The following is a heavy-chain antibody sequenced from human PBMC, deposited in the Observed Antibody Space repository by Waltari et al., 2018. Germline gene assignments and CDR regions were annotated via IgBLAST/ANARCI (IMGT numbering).Heavy chain of an antibody. CDR3: ARDYMVQGVTHFDY. CDR1: GYTFTSYA. CDR2: INAGNGNT. V-gene: IGHV1-3*01. J-gene: IGHJ4*02. Sequence: QVQLVQSGAEVKKPGASVKVSCKASGYTFTSYAMPWVRQAPGQRLEWMGWINAGNGNTKYSQKFQGRVTITRDTSASTAYMELSSLRSEDTAVYYCARDYMVQGVTHFDYWGQGTLVTVSS. D-gene: IGHD3-10*01.